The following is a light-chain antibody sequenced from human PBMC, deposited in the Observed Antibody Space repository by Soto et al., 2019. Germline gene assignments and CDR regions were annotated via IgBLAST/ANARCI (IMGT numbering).Light chain of an antibody. CDR3: QHYHFLPPMYP. CDR2: AAS. CDR1: QGISNY. J-gene: IGKJ2*01. Sequence: DIQMTQSPSSLSASVGDRVTITCRASQGISNYLAWYQQKPGKVPKLLIYAASTLQSGVPSRFSGSGSGTDFTLTISSLQPEDVATYYCQHYHFLPPMYPFGQGTTVEIK. V-gene: IGKV1-27*01.